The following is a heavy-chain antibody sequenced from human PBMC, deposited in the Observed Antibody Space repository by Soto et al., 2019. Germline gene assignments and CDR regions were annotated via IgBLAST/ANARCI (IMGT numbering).Heavy chain of an antibody. V-gene: IGHV1-2*04. D-gene: IGHD3-10*01. Sequence: QVQLVQSGAEVKKPGASVKVSCKASGYTFTGYYMHWVRQAPGQGLEWMGWINPNSGGTNYAQKFQGWVTMTRDTSISTSYMELSRLRSDDTAVYYCAREAVTMVRGAYDYWGQGTLVTVSS. CDR3: AREAVTMVRGAYDY. CDR1: GYTFTGYY. CDR2: INPNSGGT. J-gene: IGHJ4*02.